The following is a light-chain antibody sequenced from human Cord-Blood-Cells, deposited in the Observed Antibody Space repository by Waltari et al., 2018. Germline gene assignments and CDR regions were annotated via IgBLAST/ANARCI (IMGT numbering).Light chain of an antibody. CDR1: SSDVGGYNY. J-gene: IGLJ3*02. Sequence: QSALTQPASVSGSPGQSITISCTGTSSDVGGYNYVSWYQQHTGKATKLMIYDVSKRPSGVSNRFSGSKSGNTASLTISGLQAEDEADYYCSSSTSSSTWVFGGGTKLTVL. CDR3: SSSTSSSTWV. CDR2: DVS. V-gene: IGLV2-14*01.